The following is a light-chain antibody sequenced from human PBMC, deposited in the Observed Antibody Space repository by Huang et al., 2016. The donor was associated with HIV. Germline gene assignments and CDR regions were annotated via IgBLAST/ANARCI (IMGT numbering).Light chain of an antibody. J-gene: IGKJ5*01. CDR3: QQYDNYPFT. CDR1: QDINNF. Sequence: DTQMTQSPSSLSASVGDSVTITCRASQDINNFLAWFKQKPGKSPKCLIYGVSSLQNGVPSKFSGRRSGTDFTLTISSLQPEDFATYYCQQYDNYPFTFGQGTRLDIK. V-gene: IGKV1-16*02. CDR2: GVS.